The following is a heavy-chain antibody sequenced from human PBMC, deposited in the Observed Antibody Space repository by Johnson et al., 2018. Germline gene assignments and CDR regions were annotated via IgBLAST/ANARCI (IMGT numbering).Heavy chain of an antibody. CDR1: GGSISSYW. V-gene: IGHV4-59*01. CDR3: ARGGEYFQD. CDR2: VCHSGST. Sequence: QVQLQESGPGLVKPSETLSLTCTVSGGSISSYWWSWIRQPPGKGLEYIGYVCHSGSTIYNPSLESRVTSSIDTSKNQFSLKLRSVTAADTAMYYCARGGEYFQDWGQGTLVTVSS. J-gene: IGHJ1*01. D-gene: IGHD6-25*01.